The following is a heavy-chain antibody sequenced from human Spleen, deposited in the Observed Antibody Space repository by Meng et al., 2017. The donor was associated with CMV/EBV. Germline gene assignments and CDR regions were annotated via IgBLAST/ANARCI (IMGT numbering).Heavy chain of an antibody. J-gene: IGHJ6*02. D-gene: IGHD2-2*01. CDR1: GGTFSSYT. Sequence: SVKVSCKASGGTFSSYTISWVRQAPGQGLEWMGRIIPILGIANYAQKFQGRVTITADKSTSTAYMELSSLRSEDTSAYYCARVGGYCSSTICFKPYYYFGMDVWGQGTTVTVSS. CDR3: ARVGGYCSSTICFKPYYYFGMDV. CDR2: IIPILGIA. V-gene: IGHV1-69*02.